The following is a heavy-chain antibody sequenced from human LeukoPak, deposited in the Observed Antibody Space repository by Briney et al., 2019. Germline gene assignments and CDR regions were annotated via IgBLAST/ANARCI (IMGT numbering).Heavy chain of an antibody. V-gene: IGHV3-74*01. CDR1: GFTFSKYW. J-gene: IGHJ4*02. D-gene: IGHD6-19*01. Sequence: GGSLRLSCAASGFTFSKYWMLWVRQAPGKGLESVSRINTDGTVTTYADSVKGRFNVSRDNADNTMFLQMNSVRDADTAVYYCATKQWLAPPPDSWGQGTPVTVSS. CDR3: ATKQWLAPPPDS. CDR2: INTDGTVT.